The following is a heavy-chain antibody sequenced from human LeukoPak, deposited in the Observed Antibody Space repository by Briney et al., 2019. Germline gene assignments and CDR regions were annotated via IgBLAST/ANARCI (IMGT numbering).Heavy chain of an antibody. CDR2: IKQDGSET. Sequence: GGSLRLSCAASGFIFSGFWMNWVRQAPGKGLEWVANIKQDGSETYYVGAVKGRFTISRDNAKNSLYLQMNSLRVEDTAVYYCARVYSSSWYSGYLYMDVWGKGTTVTVSS. CDR3: ARVYSSSWYSGYLYMDV. D-gene: IGHD6-13*01. CDR1: GFIFSGFW. V-gene: IGHV3-7*01. J-gene: IGHJ6*03.